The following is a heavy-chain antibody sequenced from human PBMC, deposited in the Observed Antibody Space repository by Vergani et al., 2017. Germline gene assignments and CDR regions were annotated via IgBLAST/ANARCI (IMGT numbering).Heavy chain of an antibody. D-gene: IGHD6-13*01. CDR1: GCTFSSYA. Sequence: SCKASGCTFSSYAFNWVRQAPGQGLEWMGGIIPIFGTANYAQNFQGRVTITADESTSTAYMELSSLRFEDTAVYYCARERSSSSPFDYWGQGTLVTVSS. V-gene: IGHV1-69*01. J-gene: IGHJ4*02. CDR2: IIPIFGTA. CDR3: ARERSSSSPFDY.